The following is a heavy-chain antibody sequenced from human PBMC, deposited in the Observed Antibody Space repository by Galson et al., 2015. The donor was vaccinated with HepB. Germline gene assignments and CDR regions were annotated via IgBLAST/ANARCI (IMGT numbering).Heavy chain of an antibody. V-gene: IGHV3-74*01. Sequence: SLRHSCASSGFTFSGFWMCWLRPAPGKGLLWVSRLNRGGSITSYADSGKGRFNISRDNSKKTLYLHMSSLTAEDTAIYYRVGYTSDWELGDYWGRGTLVTVSS. CDR1: GFTFSGFW. CDR3: VGYTSDWELGDY. CDR2: LNRGGSIT. J-gene: IGHJ4*02. D-gene: IGHD6-19*01.